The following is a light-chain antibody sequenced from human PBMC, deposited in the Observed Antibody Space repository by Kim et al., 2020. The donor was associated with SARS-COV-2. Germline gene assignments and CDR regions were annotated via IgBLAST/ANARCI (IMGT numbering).Light chain of an antibody. V-gene: IGLV2-11*03. J-gene: IGLJ3*02. CDR2: DVN. Sequence: PGQSVTMSCTGTSGDVGTYNHVSWYHQHPGKAPKLMIYDVNKRPSGVPDRFSGSKSGNTASLTISGLQAEDEGHFYCCSYAGSPWVFGGGTQLTVL. CDR1: SGDVGTYNH. CDR3: CSYAGSPWV.